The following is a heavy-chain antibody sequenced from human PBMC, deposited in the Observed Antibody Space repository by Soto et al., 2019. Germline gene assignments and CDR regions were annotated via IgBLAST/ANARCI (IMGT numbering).Heavy chain of an antibody. V-gene: IGHV3-23*01. Sequence: GGSLRVSCADSGFRFISYSMSWVRQTPGKGLEWVAAITATGDRTYYADSVTGRFTISRDNSKKTHYLQMTSLRAEDTAMYYCATMNGYFEYWGQGTPVTVSS. CDR2: ITATGDRT. CDR1: GFRFISYS. J-gene: IGHJ4*02. CDR3: ATMNGYFEY. D-gene: IGHD3-22*01.